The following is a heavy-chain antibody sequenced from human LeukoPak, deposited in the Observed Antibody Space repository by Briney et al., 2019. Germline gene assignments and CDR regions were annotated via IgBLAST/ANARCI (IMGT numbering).Heavy chain of an antibody. J-gene: IGHJ2*01. Sequence: GGSLRLSCTTSGFTFGNYWMSWVRQAPGKGLEWVANIKQDGSEIHYVDSVKGRFTISRDISRNTLYLQMNSLRAEDTALYYCARDADASAFYWYFDLWGRGTLVTVSS. V-gene: IGHV3-7*01. D-gene: IGHD2-8*01. CDR3: ARDADASAFYWYFDL. CDR2: IKQDGSEI. CDR1: GFTFGNYW.